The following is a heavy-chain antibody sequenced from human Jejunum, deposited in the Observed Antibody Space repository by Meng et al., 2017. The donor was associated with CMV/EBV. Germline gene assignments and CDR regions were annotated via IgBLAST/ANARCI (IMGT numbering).Heavy chain of an antibody. Sequence: ASGFSLVDYDMVWIRHAPGRGLECILYIGNGYSGSTIYYATSVKGRFTISRDKAENSLYLQMNSLRAEDTAVYYCARDWLNKAMDVWGQGTTVTVSS. CDR1: GFSLVDYD. CDR3: ARDWLNKAMDV. CDR2: IGNGYSGSTI. D-gene: IGHD1/OR15-1a*01. J-gene: IGHJ6*02. V-gene: IGHV3-11*01.